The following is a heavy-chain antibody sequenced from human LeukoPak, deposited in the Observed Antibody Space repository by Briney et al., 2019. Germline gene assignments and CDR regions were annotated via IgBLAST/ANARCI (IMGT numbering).Heavy chain of an antibody. J-gene: IGHJ3*02. D-gene: IGHD3-16*02. Sequence: GGSLRLSCAASGFTFSSYEMNWVRQAPGKGLEWVSYISSSGSTIYYADSVKGRFTISRDNARNSLFLQMNSLRAEDTAVYYCARVPAGVIGMKDAFDIWGQGTMVTVSS. CDR1: GFTFSSYE. V-gene: IGHV3-48*03. CDR2: ISSSGSTI. CDR3: ARVPAGVIGMKDAFDI.